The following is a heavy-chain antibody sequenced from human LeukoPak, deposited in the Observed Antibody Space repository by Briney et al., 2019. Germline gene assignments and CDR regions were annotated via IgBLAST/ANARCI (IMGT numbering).Heavy chain of an antibody. CDR3: VSFYETN. J-gene: IGHJ4*02. V-gene: IGHV3-74*01. D-gene: IGHD2-2*01. CDR1: GNYW. Sequence: GGSLRLSCAASGNYWMHWVRQAPGKGLVWVSHINSDGSWTGYADSVKGRFTISKDNAKNTVYLQTNNLRAEDTAVYYCVSFYETNWGRGTLVTVSS. CDR2: INSDGSWT.